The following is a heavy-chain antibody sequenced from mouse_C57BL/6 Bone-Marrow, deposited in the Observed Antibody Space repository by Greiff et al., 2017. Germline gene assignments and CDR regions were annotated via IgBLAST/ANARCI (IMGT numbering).Heavy chain of an antibody. CDR2: LSDGGSYT. CDR1: GFTFSSYA. V-gene: IGHV5-4*01. J-gene: IGHJ2*01. D-gene: IGHD3-1*01. CDR3: AREGYRCLYYFDY. Sequence: EVQLVESGGGLVKPGGSLKLSCAASGFTFSSYAMSWVRQTPEKRLEWVATLSDGGSYTYYPDNVKGRFTISRDNAKNNLYLQMSHLKSEDTAMYYCAREGYRCLYYFDYWGTGTTLTVSS.